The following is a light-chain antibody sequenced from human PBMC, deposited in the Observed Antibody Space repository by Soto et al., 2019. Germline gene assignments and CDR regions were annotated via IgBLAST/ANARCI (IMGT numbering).Light chain of an antibody. CDR1: SSDVGSYNL. V-gene: IGLV2-23*01. Sequence: QSVLTQPASVSGSPGQSITISCTGTSSDVGSYNLVSWYQQHPGKAPKLMIYEGSKRPSGVSNRFSGSKSGNTASLTISGLQPEDEADHYCCSYAGISTSVFGGGTKLTVL. J-gene: IGLJ2*01. CDR2: EGS. CDR3: CSYAGISTSV.